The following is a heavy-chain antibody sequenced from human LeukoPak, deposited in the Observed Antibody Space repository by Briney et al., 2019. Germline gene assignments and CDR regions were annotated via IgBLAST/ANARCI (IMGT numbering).Heavy chain of an antibody. CDR2: IYYSGST. J-gene: IGHJ5*02. V-gene: IGHV4-59*08. CDR3: ARLGIAAAANWFDP. CDR1: GGSISSYY. D-gene: IGHD6-13*01. Sequence: SETLSLTCTVSGGSISSYYWSWIRQPPGKGLEWIGYIYYSGSTNYNPSLKSRVTISVDTSKNQFSLRLSSVTAADTAVYYCARLGIAAAANWFDPWGQGTLVTVSS.